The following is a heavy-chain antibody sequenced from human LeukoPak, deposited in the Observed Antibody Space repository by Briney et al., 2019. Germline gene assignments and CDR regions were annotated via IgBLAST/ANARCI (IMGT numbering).Heavy chain of an antibody. CDR2: INWNGGST. Sequence: GGSLRLSCAASGFTFDDYGMSWVRQAPGKGLEWVSGINWNGGSTGYADSVKGRFTISRDNAKNSLYLQMNSLRAEDTALYYCARDADPFVRGPGGYWGQGTLVTVSS. V-gene: IGHV3-20*04. CDR1: GFTFDDYG. J-gene: IGHJ4*02. D-gene: IGHD3-16*01. CDR3: ARDADPFVRGPGGY.